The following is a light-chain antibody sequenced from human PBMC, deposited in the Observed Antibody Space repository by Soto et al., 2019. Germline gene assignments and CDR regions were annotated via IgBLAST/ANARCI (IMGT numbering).Light chain of an antibody. CDR2: GAF. Sequence: EIALTQSPATLSLFPGERATLSCRARPSVTNYLAWYQQKPGQAHRLVVYGAFKRATGIPARFSGSGSGTDFTLTISSLEPEDLAVYYCQQRNIWPTVTFGQGTRREIK. CDR3: QQRNIWPTVT. V-gene: IGKV3-11*01. J-gene: IGKJ5*01. CDR1: PSVTNY.